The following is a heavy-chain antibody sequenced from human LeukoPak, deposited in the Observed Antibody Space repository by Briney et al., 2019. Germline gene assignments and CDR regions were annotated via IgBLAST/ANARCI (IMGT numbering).Heavy chain of an antibody. Sequence: GGSLRLSCAASGFTFRSSAMNWVRQAPGKGLQWVSLISGNSGSTYYSDSVKGRFTISRDNSENTLYLQTNSLRAEDTAVYYCTKAHAVFGDPLDYWGQGALVTVSS. CDR3: TKAHAVFGDPLDY. V-gene: IGHV3-23*01. CDR2: ISGNSGST. D-gene: IGHD3-3*01. J-gene: IGHJ4*02. CDR1: GFTFRSSA.